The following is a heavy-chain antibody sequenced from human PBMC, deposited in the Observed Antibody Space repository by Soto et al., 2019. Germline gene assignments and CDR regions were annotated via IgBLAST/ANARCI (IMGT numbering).Heavy chain of an antibody. V-gene: IGHV5-51*01. J-gene: IGHJ4*02. D-gene: IGHD3-22*01. CDR2: IYPGDSDT. Sequence: GESLKISCKGSGYSFTSYWIGWVRQMPGKGLEWMGIIYPGDSDTRYSPSFQGQVTISADKSISTAYLQWSSLKASDTAMYYCASGYYYDSSGYPSTFALFDYWGQGTLVTVSS. CDR3: ASGYYYDSSGYPSTFALFDY. CDR1: GYSFTSYW.